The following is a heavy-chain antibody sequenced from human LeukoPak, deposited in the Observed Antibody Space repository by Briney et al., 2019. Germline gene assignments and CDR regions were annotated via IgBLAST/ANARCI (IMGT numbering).Heavy chain of an antibody. J-gene: IGHJ5*02. V-gene: IGHV4-34*01. CDR1: GGSFSGYY. Sequence: PSETLSLTCAVYGGSFSGYYWSWIRQPPGKGLEWIGEINHSGSTNYNPSLKSRVTISVDTSKNQFSLKLSSVTAADTAVYYCARGGGIVVVLAAVVTWFDPWGQGTLVTVSS. D-gene: IGHD2-2*01. CDR2: INHSGST. CDR3: ARGGGIVVVLAAVVTWFDP.